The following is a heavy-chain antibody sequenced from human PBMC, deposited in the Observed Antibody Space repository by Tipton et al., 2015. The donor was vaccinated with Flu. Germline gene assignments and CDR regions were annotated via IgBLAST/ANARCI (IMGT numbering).Heavy chain of an antibody. D-gene: IGHD1-1*01. J-gene: IGHJ3*01. Sequence: TLSLTCAVSGVSISSGGYYWSWIRQPPGKGLEWIGYIYFTGKTYYNSSLQSRVSIAVDTSKNHFSLRLNSVTAADTAVYYYAKERHEGAFDVWGQGMLVTVSS. CDR1: GVSISSGGYY. CDR3: AKERHEGAFDV. CDR2: IYFTGKT. V-gene: IGHV4-31*11.